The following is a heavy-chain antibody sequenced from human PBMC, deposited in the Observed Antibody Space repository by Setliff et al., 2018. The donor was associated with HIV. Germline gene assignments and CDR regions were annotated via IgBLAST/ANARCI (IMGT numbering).Heavy chain of an antibody. V-gene: IGHV3-21*01. J-gene: IGHJ4*02. Sequence: PGGSLRLSCAASGFTSSSYSMNWVRQAPGKGLEWVSSISSSSSYIYYADSVKGRFTISRDNAKNSLYLQMNSLRAEDTAVYYCARDSSSWRTVVILNYWGQGTLVTVSS. CDR3: ARDSSSWRTVVILNY. CDR1: GFTSSSYS. CDR2: ISSSSSYI. D-gene: IGHD6-13*01.